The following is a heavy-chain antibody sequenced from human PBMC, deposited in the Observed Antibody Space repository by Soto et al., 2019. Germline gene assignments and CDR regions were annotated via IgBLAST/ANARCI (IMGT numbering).Heavy chain of an antibody. J-gene: IGHJ4*02. CDR3: ARTALVLGVDY. Sequence: SVKVSCKASGGTFSSYAVSWVRQAPGQGLEWMGGIIPIFGTANYAQKFQGRVTSTADESTSTAYMELSSLRSEDTAVYYCARTALVLGVDYWGQGTLVTVSS. CDR2: IIPIFGTA. V-gene: IGHV1-69*13. CDR1: GGTFSSYA. D-gene: IGHD5-18*01.